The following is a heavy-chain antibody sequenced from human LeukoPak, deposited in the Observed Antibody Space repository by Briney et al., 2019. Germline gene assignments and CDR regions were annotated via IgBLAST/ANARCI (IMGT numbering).Heavy chain of an antibody. CDR1: GYTFTGYY. J-gene: IGHJ4*02. D-gene: IGHD6-19*01. CDR3: ARVYSSGWYYFDY. V-gene: IGHV7-4-1*02. CDR2: INTNTGNP. Sequence: ASVKVSCKASGYTFTGYYMHWVRQAPGQGLEWMGWINTNTGNPTYAQGFTGRFVFSLDTSVSTAYLQISSLKAEDTAVYYCARVYSSGWYYFDYWGQGTLVTVSS.